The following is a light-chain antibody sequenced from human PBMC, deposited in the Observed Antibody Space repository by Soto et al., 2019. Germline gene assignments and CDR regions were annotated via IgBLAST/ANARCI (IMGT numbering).Light chain of an antibody. CDR3: MQALQTPPT. Sequence: DIVMTQSPLSLPVTPGEPASISCRSSQSLLHSNGYNYLDWYLQKPGQSPQLLIYLGSNRASGVPDRFSGSGSGTDFTLKISRVEAEDVGDYYCMQALQTPPTVGPGTKVDIK. CDR1: QSLLHSNGYNY. J-gene: IGKJ3*01. V-gene: IGKV2-28*01. CDR2: LGS.